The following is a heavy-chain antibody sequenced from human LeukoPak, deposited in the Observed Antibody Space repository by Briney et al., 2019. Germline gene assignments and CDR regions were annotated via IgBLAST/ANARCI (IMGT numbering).Heavy chain of an antibody. D-gene: IGHD5-18*01. CDR1: AGSISGFF. V-gene: IGHV4-59*01. J-gene: IGHJ6*03. CDR3: ARTYRYGPFPVYHFYMDV. Sequence: PSETLSLTCTVSAGSISGFFWSWIRQPPGKGLEWIGYISYSGSTNYNPSLKSRVTISADTSKNQVSLKLSSVTAADTAVYYCARTYRYGPFPVYHFYMDVWGKGTTVTVSS. CDR2: ISYSGST.